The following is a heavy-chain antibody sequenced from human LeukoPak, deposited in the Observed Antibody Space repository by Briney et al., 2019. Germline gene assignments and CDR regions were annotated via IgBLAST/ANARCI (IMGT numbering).Heavy chain of an antibody. J-gene: IGHJ4*02. D-gene: IGHD3-9*01. CDR3: AKEEILTGYSNPPYFDY. V-gene: IGHV3-23*01. Sequence: TGGSLRLSCAPSGFTFSRSAMSWVRQAPGKGLEWVSTISNGGRSTYYADSVKGRFTISRDNSRNTLYLQMNSLRAEDTAVYYCAKEEILTGYSNPPYFDYWGQGTLVTVSS. CDR1: GFTFSRSA. CDR2: ISNGGRST.